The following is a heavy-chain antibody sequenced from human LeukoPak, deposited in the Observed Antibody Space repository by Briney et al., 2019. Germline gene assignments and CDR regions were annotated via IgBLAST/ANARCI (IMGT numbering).Heavy chain of an antibody. D-gene: IGHD3-3*01. CDR3: AREPTIFGSYNWFDP. CDR1: GGSMSSYY. J-gene: IGHJ5*02. CDR2: IYTSGST. Sequence: SETLSLTCTVSGGSMSSYYWSWIRQPAGKGLEWIGRIYTSGSTNYNPSLKSRVTMSVDTSKNQFSLKLGSVTAADTAVYYCAREPTIFGSYNWFDPWGQGTLVTVSS. V-gene: IGHV4-4*07.